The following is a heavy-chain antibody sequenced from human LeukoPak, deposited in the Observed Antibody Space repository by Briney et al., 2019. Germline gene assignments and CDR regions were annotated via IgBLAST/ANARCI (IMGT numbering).Heavy chain of an antibody. CDR1: GFTFSSYS. J-gene: IGHJ3*02. Sequence: GGSLRLSCAASGFTFSSYSMNWVRQAPGKGLEWVSSISSSSSYIYYADSVEGRFTISRDNAKNSLYLQMNSLRAEDTAVYYCARVWQSGAFDIWGQGTMVTVSS. CDR3: ARVWQSGAFDI. V-gene: IGHV3-21*01. D-gene: IGHD2-21*01. CDR2: ISSSSSYI.